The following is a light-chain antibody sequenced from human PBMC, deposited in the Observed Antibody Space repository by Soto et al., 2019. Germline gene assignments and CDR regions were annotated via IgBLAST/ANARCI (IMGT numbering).Light chain of an antibody. Sequence: EIVLTQSPGTLSLSPGERATLSCRASQSVSSNYLAWYQQKPGQAPRLLIYAASSRATDIPDRFSGSGSGTEFTLTISRLEPEDFAVYYCQHYGSSRTFGQGTKVEIK. CDR1: QSVSSNY. V-gene: IGKV3-20*01. J-gene: IGKJ1*01. CDR3: QHYGSSRT. CDR2: AAS.